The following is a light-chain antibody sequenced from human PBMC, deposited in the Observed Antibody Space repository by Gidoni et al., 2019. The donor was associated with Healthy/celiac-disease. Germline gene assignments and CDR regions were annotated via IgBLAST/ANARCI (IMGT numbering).Light chain of an antibody. CDR1: QSVLYSSDKKNY. J-gene: IGKJ2*02. CDR3: QQYYSTPCT. Sequence: DIVMTQSPDSLAVSLGERATINCKSSQSVLYSSDKKNYLAWYQQIPGQPPKLLIYWASTRESGVPDRFNGSGSGTDFTLTISSLQAEDVAVYYCQQYYSTPCTFGQGTKLEIK. V-gene: IGKV4-1*01. CDR2: WAS.